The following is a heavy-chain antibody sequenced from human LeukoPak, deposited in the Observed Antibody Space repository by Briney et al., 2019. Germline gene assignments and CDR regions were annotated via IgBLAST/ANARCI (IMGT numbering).Heavy chain of an antibody. V-gene: IGHV4-34*01. J-gene: IGHJ4*02. CDR1: GGSFSGYF. CDR2: ITHSGDT. Sequence: PSETLSLTCAVYGGSFSGYFWAWIPQSPEKGLEWIGEITHSGDTNYNPSLKSRVTISVDTSKNQFSLNLNSVAAADTAIYYCARHRYGSDSSCFAFWGQGTIVTVSS. D-gene: IGHD3-22*01. CDR3: ARHRYGSDSSCFAF.